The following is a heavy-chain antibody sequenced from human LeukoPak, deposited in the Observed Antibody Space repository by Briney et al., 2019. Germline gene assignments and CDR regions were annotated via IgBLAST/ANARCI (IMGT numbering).Heavy chain of an antibody. J-gene: IGHJ4*02. CDR1: GFTFSSYW. CDR3: ARVSSGSGSYYND. Sequence: GGSLRLSCAASGFTFSSYWMHWVRQAPGKGLVWVSRINGDGTSTDYADSVKGRFTISRDNARNTLYLQMNSLRAEDTAVYYCARVSSGSGSYYNDWGQGTLVTVSS. D-gene: IGHD3-10*01. V-gene: IGHV3-74*01. CDR2: INGDGTST.